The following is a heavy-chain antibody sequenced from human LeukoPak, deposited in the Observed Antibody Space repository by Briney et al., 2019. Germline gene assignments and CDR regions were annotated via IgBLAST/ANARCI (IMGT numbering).Heavy chain of an antibody. D-gene: IGHD5-12*01. J-gene: IGHJ4*02. CDR2: IYYSGST. CDR3: ARRTIVATIDY. CDR1: GASISSSSYY. Sequence: PSETLSLTCTVSGASISSSSYYWGWIRQPPGKGLEWIGSIYYSGSTYYNPSLKSRLTISVDMSTNQFSLKLSSVTAADTAICYCARRTIVATIDYWGQGTLVTVSS. V-gene: IGHV4-39*01.